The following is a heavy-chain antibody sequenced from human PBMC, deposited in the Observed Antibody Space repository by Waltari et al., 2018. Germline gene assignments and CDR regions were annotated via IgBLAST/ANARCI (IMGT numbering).Heavy chain of an antibody. CDR2: ISSSSSLI. V-gene: IGHV3-48*03. CDR3: ARGGSYGDYSRCDY. Sequence: EVQLVESGGGLVQPGDSLRLSCAASGFTFSRYEMNWVRQAPGKGLCGISYISSSSSLIYYADSVKGRFTISRDNAKNSLFLQMNSLRAEDTAVYYCARGGSYGDYSRCDYWGQGTLVTVSS. CDR1: GFTFSRYE. J-gene: IGHJ4*02. D-gene: IGHD4-17*01.